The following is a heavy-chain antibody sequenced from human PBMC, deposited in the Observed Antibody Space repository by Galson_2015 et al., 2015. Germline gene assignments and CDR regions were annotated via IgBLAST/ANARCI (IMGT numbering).Heavy chain of an antibody. V-gene: IGHV4-39*01. J-gene: IGHJ4*02. D-gene: IGHD3-9*01. Sequence: SETLSLTCTVSGDSISSRSYYWGWIRQPPGKGLEWIGSIYYSANTFNNPSLKSRVTISVDTSKNQVNLELSSVTAADTAVYYCARHTYDILTGYPLYYFDCWGQGTLVTVSS. CDR2: IYYSANT. CDR1: GDSISSRSYY. CDR3: ARHTYDILTGYPLYYFDC.